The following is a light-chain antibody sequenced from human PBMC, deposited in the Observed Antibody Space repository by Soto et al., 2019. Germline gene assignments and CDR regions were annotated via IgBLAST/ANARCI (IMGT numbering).Light chain of an antibody. J-gene: IGKJ4*01. Sequence: IQVTQSPSSLSASVGDRVTITCRASQGITSYLAWYQQKPGKAPQLLIYAASALQTGASSRFSGSGYGTDFALTISNLQPEDFATYFCQQLYSYPLTFGGGTTVEF. CDR1: QGITSY. CDR3: QQLYSYPLT. V-gene: IGKV1-9*01. CDR2: AAS.